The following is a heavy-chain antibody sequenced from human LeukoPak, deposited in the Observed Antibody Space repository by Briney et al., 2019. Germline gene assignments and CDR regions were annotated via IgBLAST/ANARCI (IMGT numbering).Heavy chain of an antibody. V-gene: IGHV5-51*03. Sequence: GGSLKISCKGSGYSFATYWIGWVRQMPGKGLEWMGIVYGGDSDARYSPSFQGHVTISADKSITTAYLQWTGLKASDTAMYYCARASPEYRSGWYEWFDPWGQGTLVTVSS. CDR3: ARASPEYRSGWYEWFDP. CDR2: VYGGDSDA. D-gene: IGHD6-19*01. CDR1: GYSFATYW. J-gene: IGHJ5*02.